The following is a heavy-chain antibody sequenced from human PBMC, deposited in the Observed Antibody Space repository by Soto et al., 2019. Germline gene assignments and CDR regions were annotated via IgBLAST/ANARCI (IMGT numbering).Heavy chain of an antibody. J-gene: IGHJ4*02. V-gene: IGHV2-5*02. Sequence: QITLKESGPTLVKPAQTLALTCTFSGFSLTTDGEGVGWVSQPPGEALELLALIYWDDDERYRPSLRTRLTSHKDPTKNQVVLIMTNVDPVDTATYYCAHSRNLITEDAQVGDFDYWGQGTLVTVSS. CDR1: GFSLTTDGEG. CDR2: IYWDDDE. D-gene: IGHD3-10*01. CDR3: AHSRNLITEDAQVGDFDY.